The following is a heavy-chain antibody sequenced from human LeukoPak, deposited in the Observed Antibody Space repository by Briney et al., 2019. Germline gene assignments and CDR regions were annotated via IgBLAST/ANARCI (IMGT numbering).Heavy chain of an antibody. CDR1: GFTFDDYA. Sequence: GGSLRLSCAASGFTFDDYAMHWVRQAPGKGLEWVSGISWNSGSIGYADSVKGRFTISRDNAKNSLYLQMNGLRAEDTALYYCAKSERWELLGFGFDYWGQGTLVTVSS. D-gene: IGHD1-26*01. CDR3: AKSERWELLGFGFDY. V-gene: IGHV3-9*01. J-gene: IGHJ4*02. CDR2: ISWNSGSI.